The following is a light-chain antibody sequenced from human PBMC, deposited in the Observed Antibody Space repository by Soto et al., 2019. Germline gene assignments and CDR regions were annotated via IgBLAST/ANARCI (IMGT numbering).Light chain of an antibody. CDR1: SSDVGNYNY. V-gene: IGLV2-14*01. CDR3: SSYTTSSTRV. CDR2: EVS. J-gene: IGLJ3*02. Sequence: QSALTQPASVSGSPGQSITISCTGTSSDVGNYNYVSWYQQHPGKAPKLMIYEVSSRPSGVSNRFSGSKSGNTASLTISGLQAEDEADYYCSSYTTSSTRVFGGGTKLTVL.